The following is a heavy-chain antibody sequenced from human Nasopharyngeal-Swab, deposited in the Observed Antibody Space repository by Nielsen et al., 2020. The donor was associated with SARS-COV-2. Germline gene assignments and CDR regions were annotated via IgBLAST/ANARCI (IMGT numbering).Heavy chain of an antibody. CDR3: ARRAVVVTAIAPYYYYMDV. D-gene: IGHD2-21*02. J-gene: IGHJ6*03. CDR2: IYYSGST. V-gene: IGHV4-59*01. Sequence: WIRQPPGKGLEWIGYIYYSGSTNYNPSLKSRVTISVDTSKNQFSLKLSSVTAADTAVYYCARRAVVVTAIAPYYYYMDVWGKGTTVTVSS.